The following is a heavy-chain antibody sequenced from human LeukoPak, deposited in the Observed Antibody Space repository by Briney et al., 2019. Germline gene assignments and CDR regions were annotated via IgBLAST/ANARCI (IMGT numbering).Heavy chain of an antibody. Sequence: SDTLSLTCTVSGGSISSYYWSWIRQPPGRGLEWIGYIYYSGSTNYNPSLKSRVTISVDTSKNQFSLKLSSVTAADTAVYYCARGAPGYCSSTTCPLDYWGQGTLVTVSS. CDR3: ARGAPGYCSSTTCPLDY. CDR1: GGSISSYY. J-gene: IGHJ4*02. CDR2: IYYSGST. D-gene: IGHD2-2*01. V-gene: IGHV4-59*13.